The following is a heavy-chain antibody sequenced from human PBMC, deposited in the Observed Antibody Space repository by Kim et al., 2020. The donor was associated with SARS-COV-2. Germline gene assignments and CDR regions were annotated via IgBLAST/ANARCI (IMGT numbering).Heavy chain of an antibody. CDR2: INTYTGNP. J-gene: IGHJ5*02. Sequence: ASVKVSCKASGYTFTSYAMNWVRQAPGQGLEWMGWINTYTGNPTYVQGFTGRFVFSLDTSVSTASLQISNLKTDDTAVYYCARGGHVKFDTWGQGTLGTV. CDR3: ARGGHVKFDT. V-gene: IGHV7-4-1*02. D-gene: IGHD3-16*01. CDR1: GYTFTSYA.